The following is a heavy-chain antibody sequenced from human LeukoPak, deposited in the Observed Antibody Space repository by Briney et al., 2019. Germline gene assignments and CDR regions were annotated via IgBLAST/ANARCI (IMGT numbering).Heavy chain of an antibody. V-gene: IGHV3-23*01. J-gene: IGHJ4*02. CDR1: GFTFSSYG. Sequence: GGSLRLSCAASGFTFSSYGMSWVRQAPGKGLEWASAISGSGGTTYYADSVKGRFTISRDNSKNTLYLQMNSLRAEDTAVYYCAKDLTWGYCSGGSCYSFHFDYWGQGTLVTVSS. CDR3: AKDLTWGYCSGGSCYSFHFDY. D-gene: IGHD2-15*01. CDR2: ISGSGGTT.